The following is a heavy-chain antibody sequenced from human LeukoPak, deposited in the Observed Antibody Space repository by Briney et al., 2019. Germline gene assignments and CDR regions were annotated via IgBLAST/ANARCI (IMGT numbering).Heavy chain of an antibody. V-gene: IGHV4-39*07. CDR3: ARYPAGSGRSDR. J-gene: IGHJ5*02. CDR2: IYYSGST. CDR1: GGSISSSSYY. D-gene: IGHD3-10*01. Sequence: PSETLSLTCTVSGGSISSSSYYWGWIRQPPGKGLEWIGSIYYSGSTYYNPSLKSRVTISLDTSKNQFSLKVRSVTIADTAVYYCARYPAGSGRSDRWGQGTLVTVSS.